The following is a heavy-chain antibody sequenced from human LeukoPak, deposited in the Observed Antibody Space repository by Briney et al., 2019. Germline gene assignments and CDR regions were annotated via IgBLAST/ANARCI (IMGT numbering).Heavy chain of an antibody. J-gene: IGHJ4*02. V-gene: IGHV3-48*03. CDR3: ARGDGYNAFDY. Sequence: GGALRLSCAASGFTFSSYEMNWVGQAPGKGLEGVSYISSSGSTIYYADSVKGGFTISRDNAKNSLYLQTNSLRAEDTAVYYCARGDGYNAFDYWGQGTLVTVSS. D-gene: IGHD5-24*01. CDR2: ISSSGSTI. CDR1: GFTFSSYE.